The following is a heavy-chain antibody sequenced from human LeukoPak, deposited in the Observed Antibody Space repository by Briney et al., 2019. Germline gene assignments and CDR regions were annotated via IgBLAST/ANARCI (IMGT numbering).Heavy chain of an antibody. J-gene: IGHJ5*02. D-gene: IGHD3-22*01. Sequence: KPSETLSLTCAVYGGSFSGYYWSWIRQPPGKGLEWIGEINHSGSTNYNPSLKSRVTISVDTSKNQFSLKLSSVTAADTAVYYCARAGYYYDSSGYRQNNWFDPWGQGTLVTVSS. V-gene: IGHV4-34*01. CDR1: GGSFSGYY. CDR3: ARAGYYYDSSGYRQNNWFDP. CDR2: INHSGST.